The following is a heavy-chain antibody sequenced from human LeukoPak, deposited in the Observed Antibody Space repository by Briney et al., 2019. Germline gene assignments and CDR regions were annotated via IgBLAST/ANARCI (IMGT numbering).Heavy chain of an antibody. CDR2: ISYDGSNR. CDR1: GFTFSSYA. CDR3: ARDPLGDSTYYFDY. V-gene: IGHV3-30*04. Sequence: TGGSLRLSCAASGFTFSSYAMHWVRQAPGKGLEWAAVISYDGSNRYYADPVKGRFTISRDSSKNTLYLQMNSLRAEDTAVYYCARDPLGDSTYYFDYWGQGTLVTVSS. J-gene: IGHJ4*02. D-gene: IGHD2-21*01.